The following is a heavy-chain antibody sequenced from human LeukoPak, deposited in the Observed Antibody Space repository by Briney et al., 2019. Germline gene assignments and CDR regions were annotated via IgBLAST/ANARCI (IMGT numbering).Heavy chain of an antibody. J-gene: IGHJ3*02. CDR3: AKLLRYSDQGAFDI. Sequence: PGRSLRLSCAASGFTFSSYAMHWVRQAPGKGLEWVAVISYDGSNKYYADSVKGRFTISRDNSKNTLYLRMNSLRAEDTAVYYCAKLLRYSDQGAFDIWGQGTMVTVSS. D-gene: IGHD3-9*01. V-gene: IGHV3-30-3*02. CDR2: ISYDGSNK. CDR1: GFTFSSYA.